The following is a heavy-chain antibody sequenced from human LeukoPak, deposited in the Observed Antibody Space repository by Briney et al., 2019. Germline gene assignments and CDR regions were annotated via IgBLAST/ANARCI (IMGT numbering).Heavy chain of an antibody. CDR1: GFTFSSYG. D-gene: IGHD5-12*01. CDR2: IRYDGSNK. Sequence: GGSLRLSCAASGFTFSSYGMHWVRQAPGKGLEWVAFIRYDGSNKYYADSVKGRFTISRDNSKNTLYLQMNSLRAEDTAVYYCARDNSVGDSAWWFDPWGQGTLVTVSS. CDR3: ARDNSVGDSAWWFDP. J-gene: IGHJ5*02. V-gene: IGHV3-30*02.